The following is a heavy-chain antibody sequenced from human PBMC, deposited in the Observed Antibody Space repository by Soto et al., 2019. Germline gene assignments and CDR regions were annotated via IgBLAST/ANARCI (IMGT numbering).Heavy chain of an antibody. Sequence: PGGSLRLSCAASGFTFSSYAMHWVRQAPGKGLEWVAVISYDGSNKYYADSVKGRFTISRDNSKNTLYLQMNSLRAEDTAVYYCARDNDDSSGYSPLGYFDYWGQGTLVTVSS. CDR1: GFTFSSYA. CDR3: ARDNDDSSGYSPLGYFDY. CDR2: ISYDGSNK. J-gene: IGHJ4*02. D-gene: IGHD3-22*01. V-gene: IGHV3-30-3*01.